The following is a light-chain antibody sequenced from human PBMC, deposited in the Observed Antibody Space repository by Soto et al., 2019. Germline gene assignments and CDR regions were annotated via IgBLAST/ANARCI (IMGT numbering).Light chain of an antibody. J-gene: IGKJ4*01. V-gene: IGKV1-33*01. CDR2: DAS. CDR3: QQYHTLVS. CDR1: RDIRKY. Sequence: DIQMTQSPSSLSASVGDRVTITCQASRDIRKYLNWYQQKPGKAPKLLIYDASNLETGVTSRFSGSGSGTDFPFPISSLQSEDIATYYCQQYHTLVSFGGGTKVEIK.